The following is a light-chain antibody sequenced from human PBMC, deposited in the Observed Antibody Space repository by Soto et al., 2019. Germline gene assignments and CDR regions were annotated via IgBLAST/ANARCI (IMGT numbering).Light chain of an antibody. CDR1: SSDVGGYNY. J-gene: IGLJ1*01. V-gene: IGLV2-14*01. CDR3: SSYTSSSTYV. Sequence: QSLLTQPASVSGSPGQSIAISFTGTSSDVGGYNYVSWYQQHPGKAPKLIIYDVTNRPSGVSNRFSGSKSGNTASLTISGLQAEDEADYYCSSYTSSSTYVFGTGTKVTVL. CDR2: DVT.